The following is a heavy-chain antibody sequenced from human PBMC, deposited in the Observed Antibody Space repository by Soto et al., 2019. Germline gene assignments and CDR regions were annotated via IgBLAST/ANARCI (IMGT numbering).Heavy chain of an antibody. V-gene: IGHV1-69*13. J-gene: IGHJ5*02. CDR1: GGTFSSYA. D-gene: IGHD3-22*01. Sequence: GASVKVSCKASGGTFSSYAISWVRQAPGQGLEWMGGIIPIFGTANYAQKFQGRVTITADESTSTAYMELSSPRSEDTAVYYCARAPLNYYDSSGYYFNWFDPWGQGTLVTVSS. CDR2: IIPIFGTA. CDR3: ARAPLNYYDSSGYYFNWFDP.